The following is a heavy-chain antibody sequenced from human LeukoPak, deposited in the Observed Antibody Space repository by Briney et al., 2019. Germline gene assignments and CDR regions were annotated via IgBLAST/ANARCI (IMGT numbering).Heavy chain of an antibody. J-gene: IGHJ4*02. CDR3: ARVDTAMVIDY. D-gene: IGHD5-18*01. CDR2: IIPILGIA. Sequence: ASVKVSCKASGGTFSSYAISWVRQAPGQGLEWMGRIIPILGIANYAQKFQGRVTITAEKSTSTAYMELSSLRSEDTAVYYCARVDTAMVIDYWGQGTLVTVSS. CDR1: GGTFSSYA. V-gene: IGHV1-69*04.